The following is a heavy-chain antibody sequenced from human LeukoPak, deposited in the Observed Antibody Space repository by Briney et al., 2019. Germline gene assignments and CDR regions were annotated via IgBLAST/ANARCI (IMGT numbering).Heavy chain of an antibody. CDR3: AKETNGDYDY. V-gene: IGHV3-23*01. CDR2: ISGSGGSA. CDR1: GFTFSSYA. Sequence: GGSLRLSCAASGFTFSSYAMTWVRQAPGKGLEWVSTISGSGGSAYYADSVKGRFTISRDNSKNTLYLQMNSLRAEDTAVYYCAKETNGDYDYWGQGTLVTVSS. D-gene: IGHD4-17*01. J-gene: IGHJ4*02.